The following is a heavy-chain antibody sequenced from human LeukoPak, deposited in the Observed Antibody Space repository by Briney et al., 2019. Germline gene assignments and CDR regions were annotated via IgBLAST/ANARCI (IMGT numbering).Heavy chain of an antibody. CDR2: IKQDGSEK. V-gene: IGHV3-7*01. Sequence: PGGSLRLSCAASGLTFSIHWMSWVRQAPGKGLEWVANIKQDGSEKYYVDSVKGRFTISRDNAKNSLYLQMNSLRAEDTAVYYCAREGGYGRYYFDYWGQGTLVTVSS. CDR1: GLTFSIHW. D-gene: IGHD5-18*01. J-gene: IGHJ4*02. CDR3: AREGGYGRYYFDY.